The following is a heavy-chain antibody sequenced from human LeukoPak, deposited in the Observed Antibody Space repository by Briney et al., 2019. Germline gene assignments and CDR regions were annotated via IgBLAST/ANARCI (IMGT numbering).Heavy chain of an antibody. J-gene: IGHJ4*02. V-gene: IGHV3-11*01. CDR2: ISSSGSTI. CDR1: GFTFSDYY. CDR3: ARMAEGYCSSTSCYSFDY. Sequence: GGSLRLSCAASGFTFSDYYMSWIRQAPGKGLEWVSYISSSGSTIYYADSVKGRFTISRDNAKNSLYLQMNSLRAEDTAVYCCARMAEGYCSSTSCYSFDYWGQGTLVTVSS. D-gene: IGHD2-2*02.